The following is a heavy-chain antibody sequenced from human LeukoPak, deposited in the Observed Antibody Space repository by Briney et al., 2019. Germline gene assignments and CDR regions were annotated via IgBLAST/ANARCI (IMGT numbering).Heavy chain of an antibody. CDR3: AGDTENFDY. CDR2: IYTSGST. D-gene: IGHD4-11*01. Sequence: SETLSLTCTVSGGSISSGSYYWSWIRQPAGKGLEWIGRIYTSGSTNYNPSLKSRVTISVDTSKNQFSLKLSSVTAADTAVYYCAGDTENFDYWGQGTLVTDSS. CDR1: GGSISSGSYY. V-gene: IGHV4-61*02. J-gene: IGHJ4*02.